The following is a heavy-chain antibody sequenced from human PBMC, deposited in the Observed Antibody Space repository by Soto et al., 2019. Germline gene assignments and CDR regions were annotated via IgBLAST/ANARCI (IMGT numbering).Heavy chain of an antibody. Sequence: ASVKVSCKPPGYSFSNFYVHWVRQAPGQRLEWMGIIDPSSGTTSYTQKFQERVTMTRDTSMSTVYMELSRLRSGDTAVYYCARGAVVVPNGLIAGMDVWGLGTTVTVSS. CDR2: IDPSSGTT. CDR3: ARGAVVVPNGLIAGMDV. D-gene: IGHD2-15*01. V-gene: IGHV1-46*01. CDR1: GYSFSNFY. J-gene: IGHJ6*02.